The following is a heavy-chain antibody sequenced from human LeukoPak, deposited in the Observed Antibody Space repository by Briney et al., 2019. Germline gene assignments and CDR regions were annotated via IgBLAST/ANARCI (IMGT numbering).Heavy chain of an antibody. V-gene: IGHV3-23*01. CDR2: ISGSGGNT. CDR1: GFTFSSYG. Sequence: GGSLRVSCAASGFTFSSYGMSWVRQAPGKGLEWVSGISGSGGNTYYADSVKGRFTISRDNSKNTLYLQMNSLRGEDTAAYYCAKVQDDAFDIWGQGTLVTVSS. CDR3: AKVQDDAFDI. J-gene: IGHJ3*02.